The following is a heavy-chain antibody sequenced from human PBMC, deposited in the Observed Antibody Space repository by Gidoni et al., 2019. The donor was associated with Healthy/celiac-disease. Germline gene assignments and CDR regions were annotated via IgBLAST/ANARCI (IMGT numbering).Heavy chain of an antibody. D-gene: IGHD1-26*01. CDR2: ISSSSSYI. J-gene: IGHJ6*02. CDR3: ARGVNGKLKLGLMDV. V-gene: IGHV3-21*01. CDR1: GFTFRSYS. Sequence: EVQLVESGGGLVKPGGSLSLSCAASGFTFRSYSMNWVRQAPGKGLEWVSSISSSSSYIYYADSVKGRFTISRDNAKNSLYLQMNSLRAEDTAVYYCARGVNGKLKLGLMDVWGQGTTVTVSS.